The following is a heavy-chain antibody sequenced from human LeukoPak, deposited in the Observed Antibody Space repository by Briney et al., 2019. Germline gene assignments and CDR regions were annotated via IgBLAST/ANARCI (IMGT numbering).Heavy chain of an antibody. J-gene: IGHJ4*02. D-gene: IGHD3-9*01. V-gene: IGHV3-21*01. Sequence: PGGSLRLSGAASAFTFSTYNMNWVRQAPGKGLEWVSSISSNSRYIYYADSVKGRFTISRDNARSSLFLQMNSLRAEDTAVYYCTKDPGHVLRSFDYSEYWGQGTRVTVSS. CDR2: ISSNSRYI. CDR3: TKDPGHVLRSFDYSEY. CDR1: AFTFSTYN.